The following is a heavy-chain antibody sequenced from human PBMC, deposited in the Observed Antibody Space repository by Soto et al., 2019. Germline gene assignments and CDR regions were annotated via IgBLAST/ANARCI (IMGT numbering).Heavy chain of an antibody. CDR2: IDSTSGTI. D-gene: IGHD3-3*01. Sequence: EVQLVESGGGLVQPGGSLRLSCAASGFTFSSYSMNLVRQAPGKGLEWVSYIDSTSGTIYYADSVRGRFTISRDNDKYSLYLQMTSLRGEDTAVYYCARQTWDYYTLFFADWSQGTLVTVAS. CDR1: GFTFSSYS. CDR3: ARQTWDYYTLFFAD. V-gene: IGHV3-48*01. J-gene: IGHJ4*02.